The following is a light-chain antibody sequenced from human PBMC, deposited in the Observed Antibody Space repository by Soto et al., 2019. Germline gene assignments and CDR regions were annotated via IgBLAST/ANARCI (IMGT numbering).Light chain of an antibody. CDR2: GAS. V-gene: IGKV3-20*01. Sequence: ESVLTQSPGTLSLSPGGRATLSCRASQSVSNNYLAWYQQKPGQAPRLLIYGASNRATGIPDRFSGSGSGTDFTLTISRLEPEDFAVYYCQQYGSSGTFGQGTKV. CDR1: QSVSNNY. CDR3: QQYGSSGT. J-gene: IGKJ1*01.